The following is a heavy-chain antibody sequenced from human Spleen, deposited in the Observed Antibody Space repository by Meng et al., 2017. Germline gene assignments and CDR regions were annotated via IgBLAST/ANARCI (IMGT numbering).Heavy chain of an antibody. CDR1: GGSFSGYY. Sequence: SETLSLTCAVYGGSFSGYYWSWIRQPPGKGLEWIGEINHSGSTNYNPSLKSRVTMSADTSKNQFSLQLRSVTAADTAVYYCATDRSTSWYSFDYWGQGTLVTVSS. J-gene: IGHJ4*02. D-gene: IGHD1-26*01. CDR3: ATDRSTSWYSFDY. V-gene: IGHV4-34*01. CDR2: INHSGST.